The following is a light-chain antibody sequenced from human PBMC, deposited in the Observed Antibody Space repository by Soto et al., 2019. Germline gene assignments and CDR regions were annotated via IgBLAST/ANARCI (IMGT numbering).Light chain of an antibody. Sequence: DIQMTQSPSSLSASVGDRVTITCRPSQSISSYLNWYQQKPGKAPKLLIYAASRLQSGVPSRFSGSRSGTDFTLTISSLQPEDFATYSCQQSYSAPPTFGQGTKVDIK. CDR2: AAS. V-gene: IGKV1-39*01. CDR1: QSISSY. CDR3: QQSYSAPPT. J-gene: IGKJ2*01.